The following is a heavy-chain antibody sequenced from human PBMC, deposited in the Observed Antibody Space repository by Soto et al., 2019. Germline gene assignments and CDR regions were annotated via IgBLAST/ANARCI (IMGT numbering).Heavy chain of an antibody. CDR2: ISSSSRTI. J-gene: IGHJ5*02. Sequence: GGSLRLSCAASGFTFSGCSMNWVRQAPGKGLEWVSYISSSSRTIYYADSVKGRFTISRDNAKNSLYLQMNSLRAEDTAVYYCAKNRDDYGDFFASWGQGTLVTVSS. V-gene: IGHV3-48*01. CDR1: GFTFSGCS. CDR3: AKNRDDYGDFFAS. D-gene: IGHD4-17*01.